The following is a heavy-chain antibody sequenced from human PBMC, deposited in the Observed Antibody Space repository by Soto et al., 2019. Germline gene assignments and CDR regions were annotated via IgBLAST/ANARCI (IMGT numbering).Heavy chain of an antibody. Sequence: PSETLSLTCTVSGGSISSSSYYWGWIRQPPGKGLEWIGSIYYSGSTYYNPSLKSRVTISVDTSKNQFSLKLSSVAAADTAVYYCATFKWELLFPTGNWFDPWGQGTLVTVST. J-gene: IGHJ5*02. CDR1: GGSISSSSYY. CDR3: ATFKWELLFPTGNWFDP. CDR2: IYYSGST. V-gene: IGHV4-39*01. D-gene: IGHD1-26*01.